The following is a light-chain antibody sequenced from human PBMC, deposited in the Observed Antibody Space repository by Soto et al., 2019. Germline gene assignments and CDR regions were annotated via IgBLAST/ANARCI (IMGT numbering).Light chain of an antibody. CDR2: GAS. J-gene: IGKJ1*01. Sequence: EIGMTQSPATLSVAAGERATLCCRASQSVSSNLAWYQQKPGQDPRLLIYGASTRATGIPARFSGSGSGTEFTLTISSLPSEDFAVYYCQPYNNWPTFGQGTKVDI. V-gene: IGKV3-15*01. CDR3: QPYNNWPT. CDR1: QSVSSN.